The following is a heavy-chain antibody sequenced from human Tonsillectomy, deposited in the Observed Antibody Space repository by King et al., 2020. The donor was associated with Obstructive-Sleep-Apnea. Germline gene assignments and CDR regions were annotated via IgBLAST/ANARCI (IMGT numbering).Heavy chain of an antibody. V-gene: IGHV1-46*01. CDR2: INPSGGST. D-gene: IGHD3-22*01. CDR3: ATGVYDSSGYYTFGAFDI. J-gene: IGHJ3*02. Sequence: QLVQSGAEVKKPGASVKVSCKASGYTFTSYYMHWVRQAPGQGLEWMGIINPSGGSTSYAQKFQGRVTMTRDTATSTVYMGMSSLRSEDTAVYYCATGVYDSSGYYTFGAFDIWGQGTMVTVSS. CDR1: GYTFTSYY.